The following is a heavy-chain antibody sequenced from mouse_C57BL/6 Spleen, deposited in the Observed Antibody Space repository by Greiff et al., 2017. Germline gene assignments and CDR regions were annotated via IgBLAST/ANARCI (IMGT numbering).Heavy chain of an antibody. CDR3: ARGGSSRDAMDY. CDR2: IYPGDGDT. Sequence: QVQLQQSGPELVKPGASVKISCKASGYAFSSSWMNWVKQRPGKGLEWIGRIYPGDGDTNYNGKFKGKATLTADKSSSTAYMQLSSLTSEDSAVYFFARGGSSRDAMDYWGQGTSVTVSS. J-gene: IGHJ4*01. V-gene: IGHV1-82*01. D-gene: IGHD1-1*01. CDR1: GYAFSSSW.